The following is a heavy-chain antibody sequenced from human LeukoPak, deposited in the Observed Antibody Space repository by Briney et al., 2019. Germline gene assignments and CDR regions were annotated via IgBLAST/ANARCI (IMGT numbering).Heavy chain of an antibody. CDR1: GYTFTGYY. CDR2: INPNSGGT. V-gene: IGHV1-2*02. J-gene: IGHJ4*02. Sequence: ASVKVSCEASGYTFTGYYMHWVRQAPGQGLEWMGWINPNSGGTNYAQKFQGRVTMTRDTSISTAYMELSRLRSDDTAVYYCARRMNSGYDWHYWGQGTLVTVSS. CDR3: ARRMNSGYDWHY. D-gene: IGHD5-12*01.